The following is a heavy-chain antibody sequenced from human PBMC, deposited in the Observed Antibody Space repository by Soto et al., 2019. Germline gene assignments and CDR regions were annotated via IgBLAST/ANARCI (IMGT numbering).Heavy chain of an antibody. D-gene: IGHD3-16*01. J-gene: IGHJ4*02. Sequence: SETLSLTCSVSGDSTSRNVYYWTWIRQHPGKGLEWIGHIYYAGSSYYNPSLKSRVTISLDTSKHQFSLKLSSVTAADTAVYFCARGLTTLYYFDSWGQGTLVTVSS. CDR1: GDSTSRNVYY. CDR2: IYYAGSS. V-gene: IGHV4-31*03. CDR3: ARGLTTLYYFDS.